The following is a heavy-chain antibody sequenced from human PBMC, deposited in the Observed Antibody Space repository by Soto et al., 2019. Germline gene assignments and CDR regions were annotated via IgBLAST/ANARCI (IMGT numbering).Heavy chain of an antibody. J-gene: IGHJ6*02. CDR1: GGSISSGDYF. CDR2: IYYSGST. Sequence: PSETLSLTCTVSGGSISSGDYFWSWIRQPPGKGLEWIGYIYYSGSTNYNPSLKSRVTISVDTSKNQFFLKLTSVTAADTAVYHCARGGYSYGRDYGTDVWGQGTTVTVSS. D-gene: IGHD5-18*01. CDR3: ARGGYSYGRDYGTDV. V-gene: IGHV4-61*08.